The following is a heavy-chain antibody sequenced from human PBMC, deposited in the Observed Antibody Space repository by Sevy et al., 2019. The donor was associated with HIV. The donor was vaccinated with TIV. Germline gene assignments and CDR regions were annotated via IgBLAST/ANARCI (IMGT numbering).Heavy chain of an antibody. CDR3: ARDGETFPNWSMKAGDAFDI. D-gene: IGHD1-20*01. CDR2: ISSSSSYI. V-gene: IGHV3-21*01. J-gene: IGHJ3*02. Sequence: GGSLRLSCAASGFTFSSYSMNWVRQAPGKGLEWVSSISSSSSYIYYADSVKGRFTISRDNAKNSLYLQMNSLRAEDTAVYYCARDGETFPNWSMKAGDAFDIWGQGTMVTVSS. CDR1: GFTFSSYS.